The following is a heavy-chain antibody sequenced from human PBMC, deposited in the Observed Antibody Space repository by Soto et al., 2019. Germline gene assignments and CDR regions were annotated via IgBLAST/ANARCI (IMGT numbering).Heavy chain of an antibody. J-gene: IGHJ4*02. CDR3: ARDGGINSSWYFGFYFDY. V-gene: IGHV3-33*01. D-gene: IGHD6-13*01. CDR2: IWYDGSNK. Sequence: GGSLRLSCAASGFTFSSYGMHWVRQAPGKGLEWVAVIWYDGSNKYYADSVKGRFTISRDNSKNTLYLQMNSRRAEDTAVYYCARDGGINSSWYFGFYFDYWGQGTLVTVSS. CDR1: GFTFSSYG.